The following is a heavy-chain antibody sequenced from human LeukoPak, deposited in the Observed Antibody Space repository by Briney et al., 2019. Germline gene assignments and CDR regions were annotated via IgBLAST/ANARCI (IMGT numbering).Heavy chain of an antibody. CDR2: IDWDDDK. CDR3: ARTSLGYDSSGYDD. J-gene: IGHJ4*02. Sequence: SGPALVKPTQTLTLTCTFSGFSLSTSGMCVSWIRQPPGKALEWLARIDWDDDKYYSTSLKTRLTISKDTSKNRVVLTMTNMDPVDTATYYCARTSLGYDSSGYDDWGQGTLVTVSS. CDR1: GFSLSTSGMC. V-gene: IGHV2-70*11. D-gene: IGHD3-22*01.